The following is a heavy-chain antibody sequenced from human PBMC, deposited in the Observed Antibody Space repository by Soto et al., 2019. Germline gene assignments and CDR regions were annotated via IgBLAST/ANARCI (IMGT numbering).Heavy chain of an antibody. J-gene: IGHJ6*02. CDR1: SGSISSGGYY. V-gene: IGHV4-31*03. CDR3: ARWDYYYYGMDV. Sequence: PSETLSLTCTVSSGSISSGGYYWSWIRQHPGKGLEWIGYIYYSGSTYYNPSLKSRVTISVDTSKNQFSLKLSSVTVADTAVYYCARWDYYYYGMDVWGQGTKVTVSS. CDR2: IYYSGST.